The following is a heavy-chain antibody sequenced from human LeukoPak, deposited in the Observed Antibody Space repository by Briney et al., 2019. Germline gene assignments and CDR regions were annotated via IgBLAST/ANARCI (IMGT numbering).Heavy chain of an antibody. V-gene: IGHV1-2*06. CDR3: ASYDFWSGYSSARAFDI. CDR2: LNRNSGGT. CDR1: GYTFTRYY. Sequence: GASVNLSCTASGYTFTRYYMHWVRQAPGHGLEWIGRLNRNSGGTNYAQKFQGRVTMTRDTSISTAYMELSRLRSDDTAVYYCASYDFWSGYSSARAFDIWGQGTMVTVSS. D-gene: IGHD3-3*01. J-gene: IGHJ3*02.